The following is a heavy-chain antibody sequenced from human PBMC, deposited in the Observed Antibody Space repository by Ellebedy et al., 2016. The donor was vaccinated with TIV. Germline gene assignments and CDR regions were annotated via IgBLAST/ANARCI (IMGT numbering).Heavy chain of an antibody. Sequence: GESLKISCAASGFTFSSYAMHWVRQAPGKGLEWVALISYDGSNKYYADSVKGRFTISRDNSKNTLYLQMNSLRAEDTAVYYCTRERKEAATHGYYAMDVWGQGTTVTVSS. V-gene: IGHV3-30-3*01. J-gene: IGHJ6*02. CDR3: TRERKEAATHGYYAMDV. D-gene: IGHD2-15*01. CDR2: ISYDGSNK. CDR1: GFTFSSYA.